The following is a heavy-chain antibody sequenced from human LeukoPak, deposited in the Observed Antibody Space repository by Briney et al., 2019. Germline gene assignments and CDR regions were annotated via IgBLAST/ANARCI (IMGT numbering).Heavy chain of an antibody. D-gene: IGHD3-10*01. V-gene: IGHV4-34*01. CDR3: ARFDYYGSGSVGY. CDR1: GGSFGGYY. J-gene: IGHJ4*02. Sequence: PSETLSLTCAVYGGSFGGYYWSWIRQPPGKGLEWIGEINHSGSTNYNPSLKSRVTISVDTSKNQFSLKLSSVTAADTAVYYCARFDYYGSGSVGYWGQGTLVTVSS. CDR2: INHSGST.